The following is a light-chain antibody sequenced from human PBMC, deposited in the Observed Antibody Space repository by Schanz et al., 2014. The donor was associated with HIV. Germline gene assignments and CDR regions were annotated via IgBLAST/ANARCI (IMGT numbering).Light chain of an antibody. CDR1: QYISHW. CDR3: QQYKDNSLHT. Sequence: DIQMTQSPSTLSASVGDGVTITCRASQYISHWLAWYQQKPGQAPKFLIHRASTLEAGVSSRFSGSGSVSEFTHTISTLQAEDFATYYCQQYKDNSLHTFGQGTKVEIK. J-gene: IGKJ2*01. CDR2: RAS. V-gene: IGKV1-5*03.